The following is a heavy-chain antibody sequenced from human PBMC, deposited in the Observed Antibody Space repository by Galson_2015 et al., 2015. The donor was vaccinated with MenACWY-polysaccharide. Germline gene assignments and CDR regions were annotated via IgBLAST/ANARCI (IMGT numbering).Heavy chain of an antibody. CDR2: ISYDRDNK. J-gene: IGHJ6*02. CDR1: GFTFSDYA. D-gene: IGHD1-1*01. Sequence: SLRLSCAASGFTFSDYAIHWVRQAPGKGLEWVAVISYDRDNKYYADSVKARLTVSRDDFNNTVYMQMNSLRAEDTAVYFCAKDRPRRVLTKYFYGMDVWGQGTTVTVSS. V-gene: IGHV3-30*18. CDR3: AKDRPRRVLTKYFYGMDV.